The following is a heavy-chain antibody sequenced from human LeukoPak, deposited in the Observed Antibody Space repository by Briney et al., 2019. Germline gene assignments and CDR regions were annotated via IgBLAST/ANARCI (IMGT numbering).Heavy chain of an antibody. J-gene: IGHJ3*02. V-gene: IGHV3-30*14. Sequence: GGSLRLSCAASGFTFSSYAMHWVRQAPGKGLEWVAVISYDGSNKYYADSVKGRFTISRDNSKNTVYLQMNTLGAEDTAVYYCARSWAIVGATNGAFDIWGQGTMVTVSA. CDR2: ISYDGSNK. CDR3: ARSWAIVGATNGAFDI. CDR1: GFTFSSYA. D-gene: IGHD1-26*01.